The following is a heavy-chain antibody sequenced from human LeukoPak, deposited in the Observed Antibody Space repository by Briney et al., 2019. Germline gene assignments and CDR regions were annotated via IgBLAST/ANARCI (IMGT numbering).Heavy chain of an antibody. Sequence: PSETLSLTCTISGGSISSSDYYWGWIRQPPGKGLEWIGSMHYNGNTYYNSSRKSRVTISVDTSKNQFSLKLRSVTAADTAVYYCARQKTGTTRNGVVPAPYFDYWGQGTLVTVSS. CDR2: MHYNGNT. D-gene: IGHD2-2*01. CDR3: ARQKTGTTRNGVVPAPYFDY. CDR1: GGSISSSDYY. V-gene: IGHV4-39*01. J-gene: IGHJ4*02.